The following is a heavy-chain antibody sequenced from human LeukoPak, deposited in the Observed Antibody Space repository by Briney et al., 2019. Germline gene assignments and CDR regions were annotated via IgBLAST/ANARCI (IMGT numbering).Heavy chain of an antibody. CDR1: GGSISSYY. J-gene: IGHJ6*03. CDR3: ARGGYSYGYMSYYMDV. V-gene: IGHV4-59*01. D-gene: IGHD5-18*01. CDR2: IYYSGST. Sequence: PSETLSLTCTISGGSISSYYWSWIRQPPGKGLEWIGYIYYSGSTNYNPSLKSRVTISVDTSKNQFSLKLSSVTAADTAVYYCARGGYSYGYMSYYMDVWGKGTTVTVSS.